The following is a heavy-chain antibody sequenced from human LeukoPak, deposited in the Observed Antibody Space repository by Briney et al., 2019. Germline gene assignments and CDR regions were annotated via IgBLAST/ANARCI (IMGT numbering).Heavy chain of an antibody. Sequence: SVKVSCKASGGTFSSYAISWVRQAPGQGLEWMGRIIPILGTANYAQKFQGRVTITTDESTSTAYMELSSLRSEDTAVYYCASGSGYYKLHYYYMDVWGKGTTVTVSS. D-gene: IGHD5-12*01. J-gene: IGHJ6*03. V-gene: IGHV1-69*11. CDR1: GGTFSSYA. CDR3: ASGSGYYKLHYYYMDV. CDR2: IIPILGTA.